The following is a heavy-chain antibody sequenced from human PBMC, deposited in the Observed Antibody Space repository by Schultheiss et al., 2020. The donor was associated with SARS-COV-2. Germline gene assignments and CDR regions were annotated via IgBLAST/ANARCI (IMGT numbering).Heavy chain of an antibody. CDR1: GGSISSYY. CDR3: ARGITGTTQGYYYGMDV. CDR2: IYTSGST. J-gene: IGHJ6*02. V-gene: IGHV4-4*07. D-gene: IGHD1-7*01. Sequence: SETLSLTCTVSGGSISSYYWSWIRQPAGKGLEWIGRIYTSGSTNYNPSLKSRVTMSVDTSKNQFSLKLSSVTAADTAVYYCARGITGTTQGYYYGMDVWGQGTTVTVSS.